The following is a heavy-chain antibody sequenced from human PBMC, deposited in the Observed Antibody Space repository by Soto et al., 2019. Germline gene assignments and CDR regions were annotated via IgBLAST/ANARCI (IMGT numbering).Heavy chain of an antibody. CDR2: IKQDGSEK. J-gene: IGHJ6*03. CDR3: ARVCFRVRLLPYYMDV. CDR1: GFTFSSYW. Sequence: EVQLVESGGGLVQPGGSLRLSCAASGFTFSSYWMSWVRQAPGKGLEWVANIKQDGSEKYYVDSVKGRFTISRDNAKNSLYLQMNSLRAEDTAVYYCARVCFRVRLLPYYMDVWGKGTTVTVSS. V-gene: IGHV3-7*01. D-gene: IGHD3-3*01.